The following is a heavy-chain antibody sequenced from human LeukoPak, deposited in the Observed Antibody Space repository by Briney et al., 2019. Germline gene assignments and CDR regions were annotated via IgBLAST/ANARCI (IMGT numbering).Heavy chain of an antibody. Sequence: GGSLRLSCAASGFTFSSYAMHWVRQAPGKGLEWVAVISYDGSNKYYADSVKGRFTISRDNSKNTLYLQMNSLRAEDTAVYYCALTGGWEPGDYWGQGTLVTVSS. CDR2: ISYDGSNK. CDR3: ALTGGWEPGDY. J-gene: IGHJ4*02. D-gene: IGHD1-26*01. V-gene: IGHV3-30*04. CDR1: GFTFSSYA.